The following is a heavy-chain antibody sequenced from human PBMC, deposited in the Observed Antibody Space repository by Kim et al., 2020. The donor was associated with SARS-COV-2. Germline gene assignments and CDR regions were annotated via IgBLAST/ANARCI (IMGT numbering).Heavy chain of an antibody. V-gene: IGHV3-48*04. CDR3: ARDLYDILTGYPNAFDI. CDR2: ISSSSSTI. Sequence: GGSLRLSCAASGFTFSSYSMNWVRQAPGKGLEWVSYISSSSSTIYYADSVKGRFTISRDNAKNSLYLQMNSLRAEDTAVYYCARDLYDILTGYPNAFDIWGQGTMVTVSS. CDR1: GFTFSSYS. J-gene: IGHJ3*02. D-gene: IGHD3-9*01.